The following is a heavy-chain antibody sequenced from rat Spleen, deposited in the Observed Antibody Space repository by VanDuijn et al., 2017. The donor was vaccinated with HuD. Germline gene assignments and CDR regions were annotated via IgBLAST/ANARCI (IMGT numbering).Heavy chain of an antibody. CDR1: GYSITSSYR. D-gene: IGHD1-12*02. J-gene: IGHJ4*01. CDR3: ARWDYYDGTYGVMDA. CDR2: INGAGST. Sequence: EVQLQESGPGLVKPSQSLSLTCSVTGYSITSSYRWNWIRKFPGNKLEWMGYINGAGSTNNNPSLKSRISITRDTSKNQVFLQVNSVTTEDTATYYCARWDYYDGTYGVMDAWGQGASVTVSS. V-gene: IGHV3-3*01.